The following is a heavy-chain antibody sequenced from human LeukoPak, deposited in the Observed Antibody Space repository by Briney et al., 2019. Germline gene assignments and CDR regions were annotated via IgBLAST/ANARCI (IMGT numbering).Heavy chain of an antibody. Sequence: GGSLRLSCAASGLTLSTYGVHWVRQAPGKGLEWVSYISSSGSTIYYADSVKGRFTISRDNAKNSLYLQMNSLRAEDTAVYYCARDFSRELLFDYWGQGTLVTVSS. CDR3: ARDFSRELLFDY. CDR1: GLTLSTYG. J-gene: IGHJ4*02. CDR2: ISSSGSTI. V-gene: IGHV3-48*04. D-gene: IGHD3-10*01.